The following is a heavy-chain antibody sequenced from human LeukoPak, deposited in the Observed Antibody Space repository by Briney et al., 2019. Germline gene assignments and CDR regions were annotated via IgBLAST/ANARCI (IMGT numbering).Heavy chain of an antibody. V-gene: IGHV3-23*01. D-gene: IGHD4-11*01. Sequence: GGSLRLSCAASGFTFSSYGMSWVRQAPGKGLEWVSAISGSGGSTYYADSVKGRFTISRDNSKNTLYLQMNSLRAEDTAVYYCAKDGDYSNYKADFDYWGQGTLVTASS. CDR2: ISGSGGST. CDR3: AKDGDYSNYKADFDY. J-gene: IGHJ4*02. CDR1: GFTFSSYG.